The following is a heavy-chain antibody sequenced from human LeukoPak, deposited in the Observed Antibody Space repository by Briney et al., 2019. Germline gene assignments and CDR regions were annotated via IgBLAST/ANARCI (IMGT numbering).Heavy chain of an antibody. CDR3: ARSFPIRQHDYYYYYYYYMDV. CDR1: GGTFSRYA. D-gene: IGHD3-16*01. CDR2: IIPIFGTA. V-gene: IGHV1-69*05. J-gene: IGHJ6*03. Sequence: ASVKVSCKASGGTFSRYAISWVRQAPGQGLEWMGGIIPIFGTANYAQKFQGRVTITTDESTSTAYMELSSLRSEDTAVYYCARSFPIRQHDYYYYYYYYMDVWGKGTTVTVSS.